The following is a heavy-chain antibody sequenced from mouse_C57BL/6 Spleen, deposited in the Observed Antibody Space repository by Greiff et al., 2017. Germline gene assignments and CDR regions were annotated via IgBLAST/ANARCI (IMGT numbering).Heavy chain of an antibody. V-gene: IGHV3-5*01. Sequence: EVKLMESGPGLVKPSQTVFLTCTVAGISITTGNYRWSWIRQFPGNKLEWIGYIYYSGTITYNPSLTSRTTITRDTPKNQFFLEMNSLTAEDTATYYCARDGDYDAYYAMDYWGQGTSVTVSS. D-gene: IGHD2-4*01. CDR1: GISITTGNYR. CDR2: IYYSGTI. J-gene: IGHJ4*01. CDR3: ARDGDYDAYYAMDY.